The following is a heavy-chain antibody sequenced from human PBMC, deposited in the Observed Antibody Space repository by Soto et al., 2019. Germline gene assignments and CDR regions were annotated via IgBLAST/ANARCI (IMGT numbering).Heavy chain of an antibody. V-gene: IGHV3-23*01. CDR2: ISGSGGST. CDR3: AKDSPVGVPLLRDLHD. D-gene: IGHD2-15*01. CDR1: GFTFSNYG. Sequence: GGSLRLSCAASGFTFSNYGMSWVRQAPGKGLEWVSVISGSGGSTYYADSVKGRFTLSRDNSKNTVYLQMNSLRAEDTAVYYCAKDSPVGVPLLRDLHDWGQGTLVTVTS. J-gene: IGHJ1*01.